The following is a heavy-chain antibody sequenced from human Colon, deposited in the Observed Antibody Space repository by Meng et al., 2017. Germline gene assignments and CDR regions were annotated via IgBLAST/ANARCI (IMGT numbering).Heavy chain of an antibody. J-gene: IGHJ6*02. D-gene: IGHD5-24*01. CDR1: GFPFSSFS. Sequence: GESLKISCAASGFPFSSFSMNWVRQAPGKGLEWVAMMSYDGSRQTYADSVRGRFTFSSDNSKNTMFLQRSRLRTEDTAVYYCAKSHATMYYYGMDGWGQGATVTVSS. CDR3: AKSHATMYYYGMDG. CDR2: MSYDGSRQ. V-gene: IGHV3-30*15.